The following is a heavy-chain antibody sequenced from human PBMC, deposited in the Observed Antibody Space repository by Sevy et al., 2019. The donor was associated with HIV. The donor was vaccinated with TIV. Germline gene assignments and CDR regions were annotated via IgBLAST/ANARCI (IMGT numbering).Heavy chain of an antibody. V-gene: IGHV3-21*01. J-gene: IGHJ3*02. Sequence: GGSLRLSCAASGFTFSSYSMNWVRQAPGKGLESVSFISGLSNYIYYADSVKGRFTISRDNAKNSVYLQMNSLRAEDTALYYCARDPLSTLFDASDIWGQGTMVTVSS. CDR3: ARDPLSTLFDASDI. D-gene: IGHD2-15*01. CDR1: GFTFSSYS. CDR2: ISGLSNYI.